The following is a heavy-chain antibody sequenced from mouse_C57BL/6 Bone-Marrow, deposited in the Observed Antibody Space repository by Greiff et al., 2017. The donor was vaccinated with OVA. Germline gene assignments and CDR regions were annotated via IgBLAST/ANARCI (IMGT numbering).Heavy chain of an antibody. CDR2: IDPSDSYT. D-gene: IGHD2-5*01. CDR3: AQGEDYSNYVRFAY. V-gene: IGHV1-59*01. CDR1: GYTFTSYW. Sequence: QVQLQQPGAELVRPGTSVKLSCKASGYTFTSYWMHWVKQRPGQGLEWIGVIDPSDSYTNYNQKFKGKATLTVATSSSTAYMQLSSLTSEDSAVYYGAQGEDYSNYVRFAYWGQGTLVTVSA. J-gene: IGHJ3*01.